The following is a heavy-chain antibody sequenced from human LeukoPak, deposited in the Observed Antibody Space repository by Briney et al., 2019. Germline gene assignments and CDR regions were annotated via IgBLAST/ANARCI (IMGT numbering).Heavy chain of an antibody. V-gene: IGHV4-34*01. D-gene: IGHD3-9*01. Sequence: SETLSLTCTVQGGSLSGAYWTWIRQPPGKGLEWIGEVNHTGSTNYNPSLKSRVPMSADTPKNQFSLNLTSVTAADTAIYYCARGPVRLARPFDYWGQGTLVTVSS. CDR1: GGSLSGAY. CDR3: ARGPVRLARPFDY. J-gene: IGHJ4*02. CDR2: VNHTGST.